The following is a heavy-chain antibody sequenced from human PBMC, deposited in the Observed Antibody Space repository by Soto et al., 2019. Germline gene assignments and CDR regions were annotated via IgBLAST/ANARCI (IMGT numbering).Heavy chain of an antibody. D-gene: IGHD6-6*01. CDR2: IYYTGST. V-gene: IGHV4-39*01. Sequence: QLQLQESGPGLEKPSETLSLTCIVSGGSISSSSYSWGWIRQPPGKGLEWIGSIYYTGSTSYNPSLKSRVTISVDTSKNQFSLKLSSVTAADTAVYYSARHDSTSSLYNCFDYWGQGTLLTVSS. CDR3: ARHDSTSSLYNCFDY. CDR1: GGSISSSSYS. J-gene: IGHJ4*02.